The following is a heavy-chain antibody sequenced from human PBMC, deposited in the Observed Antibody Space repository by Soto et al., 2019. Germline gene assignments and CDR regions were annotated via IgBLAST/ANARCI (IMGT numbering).Heavy chain of an antibody. Sequence: WASVKVSCKASGYTFTGYYMHWVRQAPGQGLEWMGWINPNSGGTNYAQKLQGWVTMTRDTSISTAYMELSRLRSDDTAVYYCARGRTDVDIRSLRGYYYYGMDVWGQGTTVTVSS. V-gene: IGHV1-2*04. CDR2: INPNSGGT. D-gene: IGHD5-12*01. CDR3: ARGRTDVDIRSLRGYYYYGMDV. J-gene: IGHJ6*02. CDR1: GYTFTGYY.